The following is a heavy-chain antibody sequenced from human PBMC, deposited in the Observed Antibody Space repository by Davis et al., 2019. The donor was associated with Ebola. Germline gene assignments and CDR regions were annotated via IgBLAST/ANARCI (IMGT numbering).Heavy chain of an antibody. CDR2: IYYSGST. CDR1: GGSISSSSYY. J-gene: IGHJ4*02. V-gene: IGHV4-39*01. Sequence: PSETLSLTCTVSGGSISSSSYYWGWIRQPPGKGLEWIGSIYYSGSTYYNPSLKSRVTISVDTSKNQFSLKLSSVTAADTAVYYCATQPSRGSYGYNDYWGQGTLVTVSS. CDR3: ATQPSRGSYGYNDY. D-gene: IGHD5-18*01.